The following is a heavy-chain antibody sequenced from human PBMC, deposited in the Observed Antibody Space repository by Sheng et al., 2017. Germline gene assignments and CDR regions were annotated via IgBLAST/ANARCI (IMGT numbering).Heavy chain of an antibody. CDR2: ISGSGGST. D-gene: IGHD6-13*01. J-gene: IGHJ4*02. V-gene: IGHV3-23*01. CDR3: AKAVEQQLVPNYYFDY. CDR1: GFTFSSYA. Sequence: EVQLLESGGGLVQPGGSLRLSCAASGFTFSSYAMSWVRQAPGKGLEWVSAISGSGGSTYYADSVKGRFTISRDNSKNTLYLQMNSLRAEDTAVYYCAKAVEQQLVPNYYFDYWGQGTLVTVSS.